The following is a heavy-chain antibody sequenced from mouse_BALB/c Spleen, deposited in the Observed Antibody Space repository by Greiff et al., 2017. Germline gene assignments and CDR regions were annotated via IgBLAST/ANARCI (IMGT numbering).Heavy chain of an antibody. Sequence: QVQLQQSGAELVRPGASVTLSCKASGYTFTDYEMHWVKQTPVHGLEWIGAIEPETGGTAYNQKFKGKATLTADKSSSTAYMELRSLTSEDSAVYYCTRDGNYYMDDWGQGTSVTVSS. CDR3: TRDGNYYMDD. J-gene: IGHJ4*01. CDR2: IEPETGGT. V-gene: IGHV1-15*01. CDR1: GYTFTDYE. D-gene: IGHD2-1*01.